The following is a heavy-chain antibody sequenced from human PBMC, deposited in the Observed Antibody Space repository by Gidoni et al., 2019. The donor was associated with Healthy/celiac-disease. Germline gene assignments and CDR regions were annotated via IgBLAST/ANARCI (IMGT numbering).Heavy chain of an antibody. V-gene: IGHV4-59*01. D-gene: IGHD3-3*01. CDR2: IYYSGST. CDR3: AGSNYDYDFWIGL. CDR1: GGSISSYY. Sequence: QVQLQESGPGLVKPSETLSLTCTVSGGSISSYYWGWIRQPPGKGLEWIGYIYYSGSTNYNPSLKSRVTISVDTSKNQFSLKLSSVTAADTAVYYCAGSNYDYDFWIGLWGQGTLVTVSS. J-gene: IGHJ4*02.